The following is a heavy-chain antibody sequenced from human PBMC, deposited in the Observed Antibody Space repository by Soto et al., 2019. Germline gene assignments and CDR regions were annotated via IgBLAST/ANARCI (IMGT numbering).Heavy chain of an antibody. J-gene: IGHJ3*02. V-gene: IGHV3-48*02. CDR3: ATTVTTYAFDI. CDR2: IGVSSSTI. D-gene: IGHD4-17*01. Sequence: EVQLVESGGGLVQPGGSLRLSCAASGFTFNTYSMNWVRQAPGKGPEWVSSIGVSSSTIYYADSVKGRFTISRDNAKKSVYLQMNSLRDEDTAVYYCATTVTTYAFDIWGQGTMVTVSS. CDR1: GFTFNTYS.